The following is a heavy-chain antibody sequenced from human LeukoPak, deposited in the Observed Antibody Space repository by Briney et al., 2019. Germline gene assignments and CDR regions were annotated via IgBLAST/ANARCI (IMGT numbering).Heavy chain of an antibody. CDR2: IWYEGSNK. J-gene: IGHJ4*02. CDR3: ARGPRMGYYDSSGYYQGAFDY. Sequence: GGSLRLSCAASGFTFSSYGMHWVRQAPGKGLEWVAVIWYEGSNKYYADSVKGRFTISRDNSKNTLYLQMNSLRAEDTAVYCCARGPRMGYYDSSGYYQGAFDYWGQGTLVTVSS. D-gene: IGHD3-22*01. CDR1: GFTFSSYG. V-gene: IGHV3-33*08.